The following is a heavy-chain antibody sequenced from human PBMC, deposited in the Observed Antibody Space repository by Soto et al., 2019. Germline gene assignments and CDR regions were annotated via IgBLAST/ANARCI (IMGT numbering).Heavy chain of an antibody. CDR3: ARRYCSGSSCYWGLDY. CDR1: GFTFSDYY. J-gene: IGHJ4*02. Sequence: QVQLVESGGGLVKPGGSLRLSCAASGFTFSDYYMSWIRQAPGKGLEWISYISSSGSTIYYADSVKGRFTISRDNAKNPLDLQNNSLRGEGPAMEYLARRYCSGSSCYWGLDYWGRGTLVTVSS. CDR2: ISSSGSTI. V-gene: IGHV3-11*01. D-gene: IGHD2-15*01.